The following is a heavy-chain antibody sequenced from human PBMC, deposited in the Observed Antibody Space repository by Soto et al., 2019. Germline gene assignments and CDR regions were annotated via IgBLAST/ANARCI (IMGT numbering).Heavy chain of an antibody. CDR2: GDYSGST. J-gene: IGHJ6*02. D-gene: IGHD4-17*01. CDR1: GGSISSGGYY. V-gene: IGHV4-31*03. Sequence: SETLSLTCTVSGGSISSGGYYWSWIRQHPGKGLEWIGYGDYSGSTYYNPSLKSRVTISVDTSKKQFSLKLSSVTAADAAEYSCAREPTTTGDDYYYGMGDWGQGTTVTVSS. CDR3: AREPTTTGDDYYYGMGD.